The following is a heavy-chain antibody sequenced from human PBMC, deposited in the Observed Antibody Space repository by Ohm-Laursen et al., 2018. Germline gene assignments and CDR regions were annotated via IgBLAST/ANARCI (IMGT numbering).Heavy chain of an antibody. CDR2: ITHAGFV. CDR3: ARDPTFHAFDI. D-gene: IGHD2/OR15-2a*01. J-gene: IGHJ3*02. CDR1: GFTFNTYG. V-gene: IGHV3-21*01. Sequence: SLRLSCAASGFTFNTYGLNWVRQAPGRGLECVASITHAGFVYYEDSLKGRFTISRDNAKNSLYLQINSLKGEDTAVYFCARDPTFHAFDIWGQGTMVTVSS.